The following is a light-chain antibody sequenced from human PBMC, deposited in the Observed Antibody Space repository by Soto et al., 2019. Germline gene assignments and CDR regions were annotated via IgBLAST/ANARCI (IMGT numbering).Light chain of an antibody. V-gene: IGKV3-20*01. CDR3: QQSYSSPPT. CDR1: QSVRYNY. J-gene: IGKJ1*01. Sequence: EIVLTQSPGTLSLSPGEGATLSCRASQSVRYNYLAWYQQKPDQAPRLLIYGVSTRATGIPDRFSGSGSGTDFTLTISSLQPEDFATYYCQQSYSSPPTFGQGTKVEIK. CDR2: GVS.